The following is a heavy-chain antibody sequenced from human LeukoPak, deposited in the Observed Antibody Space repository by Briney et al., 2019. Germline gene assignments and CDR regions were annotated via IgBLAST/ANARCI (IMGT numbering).Heavy chain of an antibody. CDR2: ISGGGDST. CDR3: AKDRPNYYGTNGHYYRRDGDC. J-gene: IGHJ4*02. V-gene: IGHV3-23*01. Sequence: LPGGSLRLSCAASGFIFSNYAMSWVRQAPTKGLEWVSTISGGGDSTYYADSVKGRFTISRDYSKNTLYLQMNSLRAEDTAVYYCAKDRPNYYGTNGHYYRRDGDCWGQGTLVTVSS. CDR1: GFIFSNYA. D-gene: IGHD3-22*01.